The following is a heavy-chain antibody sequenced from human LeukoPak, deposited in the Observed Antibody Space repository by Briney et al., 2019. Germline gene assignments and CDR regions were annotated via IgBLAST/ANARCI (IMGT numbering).Heavy chain of an antibody. Sequence: GGSLRLSCAASGFTFRSDWMSWVRQAPGKGLEWVASIRQDGSEKYYVDSVKGRFTISRDNAKNSLHLQMNSLRAEDTALYYCARHNPLWGYWGQGTLVTVAS. CDR3: ARHNPLWGY. J-gene: IGHJ4*02. D-gene: IGHD1-14*01. V-gene: IGHV3-7*04. CDR1: GFTFRSDW. CDR2: IRQDGSEK.